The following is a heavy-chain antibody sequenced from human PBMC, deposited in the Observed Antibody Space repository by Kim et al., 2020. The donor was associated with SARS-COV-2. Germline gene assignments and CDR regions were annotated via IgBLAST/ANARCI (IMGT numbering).Heavy chain of an antibody. J-gene: IGHJ4*02. CDR3: ARDHAAPTQVYDYFWGSYRYTPSFDLVY. D-gene: IGHD3-16*02. Sequence: ASVKVSCKASGYIFTSYPMHWVRQAPGQRLEWMGWINAGYGNSKYSQKFQGRVTITRDTSASTAYMERSSLRSEDTAVYYCARDHAAPTQVYDYFWGSYRYTPSFDLVYWGQGTLVTVSS. CDR1: GYIFTSYP. V-gene: IGHV1-3*01. CDR2: INAGYGNS.